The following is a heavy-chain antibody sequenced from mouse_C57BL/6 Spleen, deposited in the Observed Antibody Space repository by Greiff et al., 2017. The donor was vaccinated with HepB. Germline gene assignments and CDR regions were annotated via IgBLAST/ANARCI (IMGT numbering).Heavy chain of an antibody. CDR3: ATQAYYSNYEWFAY. D-gene: IGHD2-5*01. CDR2: IYPGDGDT. CDR1: GYAFSSSW. Sequence: QVQLQQSGPELVKPGASVKISCKASGYAFSSSWMNWVKQRPGKGLEWIGRIYPGDGDTNYNGKFKGKATLTADKSSSTAYMQLSSLPSEDSAVYFCATQAYYSNYEWFAYWGQGTLVTVSA. V-gene: IGHV1-82*01. J-gene: IGHJ3*01.